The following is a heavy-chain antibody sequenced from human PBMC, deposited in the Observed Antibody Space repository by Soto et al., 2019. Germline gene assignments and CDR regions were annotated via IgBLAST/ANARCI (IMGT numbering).Heavy chain of an antibody. D-gene: IGHD2-8*01. CDR1: GFTFSAYW. V-gene: IGHV3-74*01. CDR2: INSDGSST. CDR3: ARDLRYTYGFDS. J-gene: IGHJ4*02. Sequence: EVQLVESGGGLVQPGVSLRLSCAASGFTFSAYWMHWVRQAPGKGLVWVSRINSDGSSTSYADSVKGRFTVSRDNAKNTLYLQMNSLRAEDTAVYFCARDLRYTYGFDSWGQGALVTVSS.